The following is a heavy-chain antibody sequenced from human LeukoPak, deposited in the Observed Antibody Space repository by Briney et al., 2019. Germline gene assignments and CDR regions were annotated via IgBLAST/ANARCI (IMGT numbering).Heavy chain of an antibody. J-gene: IGHJ4*02. V-gene: IGHV3-7*01. CDR3: ARDRGSSGWYEFDY. Sequence: GGSLRLSCAAPGFTSGSYGMSGFRQAPGKGLEGVANIKQDGSEKYYVDSVRGRFTISRDNAKNSLYLQMNSLRGEDTAVCYCARDRGSSGWYEFDYWGQGTLVTASS. CDR1: GFTSGSYG. D-gene: IGHD6-19*01. CDR2: IKQDGSEK.